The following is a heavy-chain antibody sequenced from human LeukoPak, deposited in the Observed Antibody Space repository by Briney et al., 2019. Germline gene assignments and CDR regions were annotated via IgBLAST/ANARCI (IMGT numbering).Heavy chain of an antibody. J-gene: IGHJ4*02. D-gene: IGHD6-6*01. V-gene: IGHV4-34*01. Sequence: PSETLSLTCAVYGGSFSGYYWSWIRQPPGKGLEWIGEINHSGTTNYNPSLKSRVTISVDTSKNQFSLKLTSVTAADTAVYFCARAAGPRVVPFYWGQGTLVTVSS. CDR2: INHSGTT. CDR3: ARAAGPRVVPFY. CDR1: GGSFSGYY.